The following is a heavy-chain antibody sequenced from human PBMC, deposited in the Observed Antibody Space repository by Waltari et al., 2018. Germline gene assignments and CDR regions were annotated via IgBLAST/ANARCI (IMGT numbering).Heavy chain of an antibody. V-gene: IGHV3-43*01. CDR2: ISWDGGST. D-gene: IGHD2-8*02. CDR3: AKDMGCTGGVCPLDY. J-gene: IGHJ4*02. Sequence: EVQLVESGGVVVQPGGSLRLSCAASGFTFDDYTMHWVRQAPGKGLEWVSLISWDGGSTYYADSVKGRFTISRDNSKNSLYLQMNSLRTEDTALYYCAKDMGCTGGVCPLDYWGQGTLVTVSS. CDR1: GFTFDDYT.